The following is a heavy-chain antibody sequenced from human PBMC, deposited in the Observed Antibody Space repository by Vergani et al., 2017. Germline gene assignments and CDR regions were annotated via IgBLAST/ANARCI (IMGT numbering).Heavy chain of an antibody. CDR1: GYTFTSYY. Sequence: QVQLVQSGAEVKKPGASVKVSCKASGYTFTSYYMHWVRQAPGQGLEWMGIINPSGGSTSYAQKFQGRVTMTRDTSTSTVYMELSSLRSEDTAVYYCASAYDYIWGSYHDAFDIWGQGTMVTVSS. V-gene: IGHV1-46*01. D-gene: IGHD3-16*01. CDR2: INPSGGST. J-gene: IGHJ3*02. CDR3: ASAYDYIWGSYHDAFDI.